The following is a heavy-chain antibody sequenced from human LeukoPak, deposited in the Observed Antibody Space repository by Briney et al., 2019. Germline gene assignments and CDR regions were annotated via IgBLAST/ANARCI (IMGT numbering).Heavy chain of an antibody. D-gene: IGHD5-12*01. J-gene: IGHJ3*02. V-gene: IGHV3-21*04. CDR1: GFTFISYS. Sequence: GGSLRLSCAASGFTFISYSMNWVRQAPGKGLEWVSSISSSSSYIYYADSVKGRFTISRDNAKNSLYLQMNSLRAEDTAVYYCARDQRYSGYALDAFDIWGQGTMVTVSS. CDR3: ARDQRYSGYALDAFDI. CDR2: ISSSSSYI.